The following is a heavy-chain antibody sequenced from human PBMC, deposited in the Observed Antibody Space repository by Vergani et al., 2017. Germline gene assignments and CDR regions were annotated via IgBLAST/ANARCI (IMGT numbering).Heavy chain of an antibody. CDR1: GGSFSGYY. J-gene: IGHJ5*02. Sequence: QVQLQQWGAGLLKPSETLSLTCAVYGGSFSGYYWSWIRQPPGKGLEWIGEINHSGSTNYNPSLKSRVTISVDTSKNQFSLKLSSVTAADTAVYYCAARYDFWGLSWFDPWGQGTLVTVSS. D-gene: IGHD3-3*01. V-gene: IGHV4-34*01. CDR2: INHSGST. CDR3: AARYDFWGLSWFDP.